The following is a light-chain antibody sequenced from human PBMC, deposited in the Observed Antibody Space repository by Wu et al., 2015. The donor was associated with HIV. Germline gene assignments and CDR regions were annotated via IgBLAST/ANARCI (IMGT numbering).Light chain of an antibody. Sequence: EIVLTQSPGTLSLSPGERATLSCRASQSVNSKYFAWYQQEPGQAPRLLIYSASTRATGIPDRFSGSGSGTDFTLTITRLEPDDFAVYYCQQYDNSPYTFGQGTKLEIK. V-gene: IGKV3-20*01. CDR1: QSVNSKY. CDR2: SAS. J-gene: IGKJ2*01. CDR3: QQYDNSPYT.